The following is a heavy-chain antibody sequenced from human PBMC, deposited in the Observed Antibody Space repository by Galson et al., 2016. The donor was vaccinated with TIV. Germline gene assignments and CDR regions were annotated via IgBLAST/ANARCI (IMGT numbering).Heavy chain of an antibody. J-gene: IGHJ4*02. CDR1: GGSFRNHV. CDR3: VRDISCGGSCYFFDD. D-gene: IGHD2-15*01. CDR2: IIPTSGTA. V-gene: IGHV1-69*13. Sequence: SVKVPCKASGGSFRNHVINWVRQAPGQGLEWMGGIIPTSGTANYAQHFQDRVTITADESTSTVYMELGSLRSDDMAVYYCVRDISCGGSCYFFDDGGQGILVTVSS.